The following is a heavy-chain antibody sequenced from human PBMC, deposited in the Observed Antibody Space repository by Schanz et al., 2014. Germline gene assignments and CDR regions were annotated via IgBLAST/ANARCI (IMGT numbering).Heavy chain of an antibody. CDR2: IAYSGST. J-gene: IGHJ6*02. CDR1: GSDIRGFH. Sequence: QVQLQESGPGQVRPSETLSLTCTVSGSDIRGFHWSWIRQSPVKGLEWIGYIAYSGSTNYNPSLQSRVGIARGTSQSQFSLRLTSVSSADTAMYYCARVAVAGVEGNRDHYYVLDVWGQGTTVTVSS. CDR3: ARVAVAGVEGNRDHYYVLDV. D-gene: IGHD6-19*01. V-gene: IGHV4-59*13.